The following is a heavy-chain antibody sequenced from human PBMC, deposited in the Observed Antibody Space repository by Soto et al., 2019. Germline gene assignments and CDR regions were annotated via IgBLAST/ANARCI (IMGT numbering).Heavy chain of an antibody. CDR2: ISSSSSYI. CDR1: GFTFSSYS. Sequence: EVQLVESGGGLVKPGGSLRLSCAASGFTFSSYSMNWVRQAPGKGLEWVSSISSSSSYIYYADSVKGRFTISRDNAKNSLYLQMNSLRAEDTAVYYCAREGTQKSGYCSGGSCYETDYYYYYMYVWGKGTTVTVSS. D-gene: IGHD2-15*01. J-gene: IGHJ6*03. CDR3: AREGTQKSGYCSGGSCYETDYYYYYMYV. V-gene: IGHV3-21*01.